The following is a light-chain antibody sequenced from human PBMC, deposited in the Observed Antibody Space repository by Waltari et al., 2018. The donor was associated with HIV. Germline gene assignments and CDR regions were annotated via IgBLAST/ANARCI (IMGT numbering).Light chain of an antibody. CDR1: KLGEKY. CDR3: QAWDSTTRV. V-gene: IGLV3-1*01. Sequence: SYEVTQPPSLSVSPGQTASITCSGDKLGEKYACWYQQKPGQSPIRVIYADTKRPPGIPERFSASNSVNTATLTITGTQAMDEADYYCQAWDSTTRVFGGGTKLTVL. J-gene: IGLJ3*02. CDR2: ADT.